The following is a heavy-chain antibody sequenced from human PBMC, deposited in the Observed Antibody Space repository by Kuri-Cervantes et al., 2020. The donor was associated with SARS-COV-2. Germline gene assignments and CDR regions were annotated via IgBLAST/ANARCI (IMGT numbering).Heavy chain of an antibody. CDR3: ARDMGAIVLVRRDWFDP. V-gene: IGHV3-30*04. D-gene: IGHD2-2*01. CDR1: GFTFSSYA. CDR2: VSYDGSDN. J-gene: IGHJ5*02. Sequence: GESLKISCATSGFTFSSYAMHWVRHAPGKGPEWVAVVSYDGSDNDYADSVKGRFSISRDNSKNTLYLQMSSLRVEDTAIYYCARDMGAIVLVRRDWFDPWGPGTLVTVSS.